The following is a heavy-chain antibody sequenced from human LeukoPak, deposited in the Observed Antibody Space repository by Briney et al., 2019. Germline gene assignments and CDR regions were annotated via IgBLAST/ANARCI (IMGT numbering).Heavy chain of an antibody. J-gene: IGHJ4*02. V-gene: IGHV1-18*01. D-gene: IGHD3-22*01. CDR2: ISAYNGNT. CDR1: AYTFTSYG. CDR3: ARSGDSSGYYTPDY. Sequence: ASVKVSCKASAYTFTSYGISWVRQAPGQGLEWMGWISAYNGNTNYAQKLQGRVTMTTDTSTSTAYMELRSLRSDDTAVYYCARSGDSSGYYTPDYWGQGTLVTVSS.